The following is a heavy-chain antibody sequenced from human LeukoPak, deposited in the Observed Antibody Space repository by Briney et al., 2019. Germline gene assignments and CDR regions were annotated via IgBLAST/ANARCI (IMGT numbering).Heavy chain of an antibody. Sequence: GGSLRLSCAASGFTFSSYWMSWVRQAPGKGLEWVANIKQDGSEKYYVDSVKGRFTISRDNAKNSLYLQMNSLRAEDTAVYYCARDPRLLWFGESDYWGQGTLVTVSS. J-gene: IGHJ4*02. CDR3: ARDPRLLWFGESDY. D-gene: IGHD3-10*01. CDR2: IKQDGSEK. V-gene: IGHV3-7*01. CDR1: GFTFSSYW.